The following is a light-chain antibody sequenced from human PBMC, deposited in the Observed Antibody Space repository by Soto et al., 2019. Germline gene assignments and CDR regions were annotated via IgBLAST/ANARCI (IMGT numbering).Light chain of an antibody. CDR1: SSDVGAYDY. CDR2: EVS. V-gene: IGLV2-14*03. Sequence: QSVLTQPASASGSPGQSITISCTGTSSDVGAYDYVSWYQQRPDKAPKLMIYEVSNRPSGVSNRFSGSKSVNTATLTISGLQAVDETDYYCSSYTSSSTRVFGTGTKVTVL. CDR3: SSYTSSSTRV. J-gene: IGLJ1*01.